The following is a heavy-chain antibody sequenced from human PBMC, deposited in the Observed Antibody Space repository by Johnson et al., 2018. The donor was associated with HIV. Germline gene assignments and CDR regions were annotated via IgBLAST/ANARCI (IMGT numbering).Heavy chain of an antibody. V-gene: IGHV3-33*03. D-gene: IGHD6-6*01. J-gene: IGHJ3*02. CDR3: AKDLDSSSWGAFDI. CDR1: EFIFSSYY. CDR2: LWYGGTL. Sequence: QVLLVESGGGVVQPGGSLRLSCAASEFIFSSYYMHWVRQAPGKGLEWVAILWYGGTLYYADSVKDRFTILRDNAKSSLYLQMHRLRAEDTAVYYCAKDLDSSSWGAFDIWGQGTMVTVSS.